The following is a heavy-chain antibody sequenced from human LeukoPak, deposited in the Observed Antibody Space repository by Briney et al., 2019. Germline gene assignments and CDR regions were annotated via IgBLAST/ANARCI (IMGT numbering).Heavy chain of an antibody. CDR1: GYTFTSYY. D-gene: IGHD2-15*01. J-gene: IGHJ3*02. Sequence: ASVKVSCKASGYTFTSYYMHWVRQAPGQGLEWMGWINPNSGGTNYAQKFQGRVTMTRDTSISTAYMELSRLRSDDTAVYYCASRWGELHAFDIWGQGTMVTVSS. CDR3: ASRWGELHAFDI. CDR2: INPNSGGT. V-gene: IGHV1-2*02.